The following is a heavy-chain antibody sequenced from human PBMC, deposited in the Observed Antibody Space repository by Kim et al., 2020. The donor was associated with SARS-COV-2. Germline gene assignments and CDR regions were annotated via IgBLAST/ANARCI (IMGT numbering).Heavy chain of an antibody. D-gene: IGHD6-6*01. CDR2: INTNTGNP. Sequence: ASVKVSCKASGYTFTSYAMNWVRQAPGQGLEWMGWINTNTGNPTYAQGFTGRFVFSLDTSVSTAYLQISSLKAEDTAVYYCASRKSIAARGGNYYGMDVWGQGTTVTVSS. CDR1: GYTFTSYA. CDR3: ASRKSIAARGGNYYGMDV. J-gene: IGHJ6*02. V-gene: IGHV7-4-1*02.